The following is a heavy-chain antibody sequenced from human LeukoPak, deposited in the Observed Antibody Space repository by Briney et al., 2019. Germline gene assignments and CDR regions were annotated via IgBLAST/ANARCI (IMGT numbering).Heavy chain of an antibody. CDR3: ATGGGMWNYYYGMDV. D-gene: IGHD2-15*01. CDR1: GYTLTELS. Sequence: ASVKVSCKVSGYTLTELSMHWVRQAPGKGLEWMGGFDPEDGETIYAQKFQGRVTMTEHTSTDTAYMELSSLRSEDTAVYYCATGGGMWNYYYGMDVWGKGTTVTVSS. V-gene: IGHV1-24*01. CDR2: FDPEDGET. J-gene: IGHJ6*04.